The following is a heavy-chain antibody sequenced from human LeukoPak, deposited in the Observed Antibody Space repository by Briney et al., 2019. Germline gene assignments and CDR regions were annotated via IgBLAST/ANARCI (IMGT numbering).Heavy chain of an antibody. D-gene: IGHD2-2*02. CDR2: TNYSGST. J-gene: IGHJ3*01. CDR1: GGSISSYY. Sequence: SETLSLTCTVSGGSISSYYWGWLRQPPGKGLEWIGYTNYSGSTNYNPSLKSRATRSVVSSKNPFSLLLSSVTGADTAVYYLARLLKCCSITSCYTYDAFDVWGQATMVTVSS. V-gene: IGHV4-59*01. CDR3: ARLLKCCSITSCYTYDAFDV.